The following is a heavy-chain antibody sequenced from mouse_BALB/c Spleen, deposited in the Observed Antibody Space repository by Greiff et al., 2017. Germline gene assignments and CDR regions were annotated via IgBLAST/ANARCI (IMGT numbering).Heavy chain of an antibody. CDR2: IDPENGDT. V-gene: IGHV14-4*02. J-gene: IGHJ2*01. Sequence: EVKLQESGAELVRSGASVKLSCTASGFNIKDYYMHWVKQRPEQGLEWIGWIDPENGDTEYAPKFQGKATMTADTSSNTAYLQLSSLTSEDTAVYYCKRDYDDLFDYWGQGTTLTVSS. CDR1: GFNIKDYY. D-gene: IGHD2-4*01. CDR3: KRDYDDLFDY.